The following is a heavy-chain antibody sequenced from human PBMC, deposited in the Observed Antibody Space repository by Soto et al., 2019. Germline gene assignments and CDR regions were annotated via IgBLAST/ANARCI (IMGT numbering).Heavy chain of an antibody. CDR3: ARGYSSSSWRGYNWFDP. CDR2: IIPIFGTA. Sequence: ASVKVSCKASGGTFSSYAISWVRQAPGQGLEWMGGIIPIFGTANYAQKFQGRVTITADESTSTAYMELSSLRSEDTAVYYCARGYSSSSWRGYNWFDPWGQGTLVTVSS. D-gene: IGHD6-6*01. CDR1: GGTFSSYA. J-gene: IGHJ5*02. V-gene: IGHV1-69*13.